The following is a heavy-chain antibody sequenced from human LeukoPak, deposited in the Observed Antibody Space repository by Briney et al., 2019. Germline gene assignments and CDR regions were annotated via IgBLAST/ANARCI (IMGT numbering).Heavy chain of an antibody. CDR2: IYPGDSDT. D-gene: IGHD5-18*01. CDR1: GYNFTRYW. V-gene: IGHV5-51*01. CDR3: ARPRLAGAKGYRGNDAFDI. Sequence: GESLKISCKGSGYNFTRYWIGWVRQMPGKGLEWMGIIYPGDSDTTYSPSFQGQVTISADKSISTAYLQWSSLKASDTAMYYCARPRLAGAKGYRGNDAFDIWGPGTMVTVSS. J-gene: IGHJ3*02.